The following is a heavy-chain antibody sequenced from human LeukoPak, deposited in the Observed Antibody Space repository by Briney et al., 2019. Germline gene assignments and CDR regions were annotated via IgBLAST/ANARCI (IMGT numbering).Heavy chain of an antibody. Sequence: ASVKVSCKVSGGASSSNTISWVRQAPGQGPEWMGRIIPILGTAENAEKFQGRVTITADRSTSTVYMELRSLRSEDTAFYYCARGRGFVGHFDSWGQGTLVTVS. CDR2: IIPILGTA. CDR3: ARGRGFVGHFDS. J-gene: IGHJ4*02. V-gene: IGHV1-69*08. CDR1: GGASSSNT. D-gene: IGHD2-15*01.